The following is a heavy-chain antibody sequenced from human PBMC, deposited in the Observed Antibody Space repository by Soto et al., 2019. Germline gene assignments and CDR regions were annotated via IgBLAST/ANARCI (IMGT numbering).Heavy chain of an antibody. D-gene: IGHD3-10*01. Sequence: QVQLVQSGAEVKKPGSSVKVSCKTSGDPFNSYTISWVRQAPGRGLEWMGRIIPVFGMSNYAERFQGRVTITADEATSTAFMELSSLTSDDTAIYFCAKESGYYHGSGSYYYVDHWGQGTPVNVSS. CDR1: GDPFNSYT. CDR2: IIPVFGMS. V-gene: IGHV1-69*02. J-gene: IGHJ4*02. CDR3: AKESGYYHGSGSYYYVDH.